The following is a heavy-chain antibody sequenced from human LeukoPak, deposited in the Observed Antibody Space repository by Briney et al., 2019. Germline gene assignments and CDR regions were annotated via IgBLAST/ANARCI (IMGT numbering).Heavy chain of an antibody. V-gene: IGHV1-18*01. J-gene: IGHJ6*03. CDR3: ARWALTRAVVPAAQHYYYYMDV. Sequence: GASVKVSCKASGYTFTSYGISWVRQAPGQGLEWMGWISAYNGNTNYAQKLQGRVTMTTDTSTSTAYMELRSLRSEDTAVYYCARWALTRAVVPAAQHYYYYMDVWGKGTTVTVSS. D-gene: IGHD2-2*01. CDR2: ISAYNGNT. CDR1: GYTFTSYG.